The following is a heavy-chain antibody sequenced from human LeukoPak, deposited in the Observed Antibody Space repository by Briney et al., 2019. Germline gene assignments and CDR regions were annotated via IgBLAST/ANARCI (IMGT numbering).Heavy chain of an antibody. CDR3: SHLGRDDQWRT. Sequence: SETLSLTCTVSGGSISSNTYYWGWVRQPPGKGLEWIGSIYYSGSTYYNPSLKSRVTISVDTSKNQFSLRLSSVTAADTAVYYCSHLGRDDQWRTWGQGTLVTVSS. D-gene: IGHD6-19*01. J-gene: IGHJ5*02. V-gene: IGHV4-39*01. CDR2: IYYSGST. CDR1: GGSISSNTYY.